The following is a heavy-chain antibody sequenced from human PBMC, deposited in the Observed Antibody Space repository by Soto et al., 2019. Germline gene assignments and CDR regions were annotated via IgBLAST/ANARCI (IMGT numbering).Heavy chain of an antibody. CDR3: ARDPSGSYHFDY. Sequence: GGSLRLSCAASGFTFSSYSMNWVRQAPGKGLEWVSSISSSSSYIYYADSVKGRFTISRDNAKNSLYLQMNSLRAEDTAVYYCARDPSGSYHFDYWGKGALVTVSS. D-gene: IGHD1-26*01. V-gene: IGHV3-21*01. J-gene: IGHJ4*02. CDR2: ISSSSSYI. CDR1: GFTFSSYS.